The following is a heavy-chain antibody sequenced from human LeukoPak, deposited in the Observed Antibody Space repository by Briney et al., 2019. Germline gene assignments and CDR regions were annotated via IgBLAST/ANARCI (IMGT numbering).Heavy chain of an antibody. V-gene: IGHV1-2*06. CDR1: GYTFTGYY. CDR2: INPNSGGT. CDR3: ARDLFSGYDYVWGSYRYYFDY. J-gene: IGHJ4*02. D-gene: IGHD3-16*02. Sequence: ASVKVSCKASGYTFTGYYIHWVRQAPGQGLEWMGRINPNSGGTNYAQKFQGRVTMTRDTSISTAYMELSRLRSDDTAVYYCARDLFSGYDYVWGSYRYYFDYWGQGTLVTVSS.